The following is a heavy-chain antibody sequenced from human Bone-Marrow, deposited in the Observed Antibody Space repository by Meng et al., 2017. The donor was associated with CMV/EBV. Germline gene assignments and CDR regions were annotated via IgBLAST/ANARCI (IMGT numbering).Heavy chain of an antibody. V-gene: IGHV1-8*01. CDR3: ARVKDYYDSSAGFDY. D-gene: IGHD3-22*01. Sequence: ASVKVSCKASGYTFTSYDINWVRQATGQGLEWMGWMNPNSGNTGYAQKFQGRVTITTDESTSTAYMELSSLRSEDTAVYYCARVKDYYDSSAGFDYWGQGTLVTVSS. J-gene: IGHJ4*02. CDR2: MNPNSGNT. CDR1: GYTFTSYD.